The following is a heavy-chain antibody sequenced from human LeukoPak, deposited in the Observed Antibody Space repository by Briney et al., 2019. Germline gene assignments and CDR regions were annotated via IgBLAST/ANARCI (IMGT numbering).Heavy chain of an antibody. V-gene: IGHV3-23*01. CDR1: GFAFNNYV. J-gene: IGHJ6*02. Sequence: GGSLRLSCAASGFAFNNYVMSWVRQAPGKGLEWVSSISGSGGSTYYTDSVKGRFTISRDNSKNTLYLQMNSLSAEDTAVYYCAKDSTASGSYHNMDVWGQGTTVTVSS. CDR2: ISGSGGST. D-gene: IGHD3-3*01. CDR3: AKDSTASGSYHNMDV.